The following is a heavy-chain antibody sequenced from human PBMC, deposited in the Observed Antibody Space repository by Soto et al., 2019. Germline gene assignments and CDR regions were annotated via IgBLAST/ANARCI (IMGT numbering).Heavy chain of an antibody. D-gene: IGHD6-13*01. V-gene: IGHV3-23*01. J-gene: IGHJ4*02. CDR2: TSRSGST. CDR3: TGSINPGY. Sequence: SLRLSCAASGLAFSTHAMTWVRQAPGKGLQWVSTTSRSGSTSYADSVKGRFTASRDNSKDTSYLQMNGLRVEDTAVYYCTGSINPGYWGRGTLVTVSS. CDR1: GLAFSTHA.